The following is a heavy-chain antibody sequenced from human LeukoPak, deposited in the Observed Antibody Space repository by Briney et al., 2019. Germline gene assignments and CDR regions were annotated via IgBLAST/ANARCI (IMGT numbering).Heavy chain of an antibody. V-gene: IGHV1-46*01. CDR2: INPSGGST. J-gene: IGHJ4*02. Sequence: ASVTVSCKASGYTFTSYYMHWVRQAPGQGLEWMGIINPSGGSTSYAQKFQGRVTMTRDTSTSTVYMELSSLRSEDTAVYYCARNGPYDSSGYYLHYWGQGTLVTVSS. D-gene: IGHD3-22*01. CDR3: ARNGPYDSSGYYLHY. CDR1: GYTFTSYY.